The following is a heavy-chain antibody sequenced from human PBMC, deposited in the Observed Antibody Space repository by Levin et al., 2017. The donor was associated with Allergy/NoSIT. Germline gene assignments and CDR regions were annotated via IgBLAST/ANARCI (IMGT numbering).Heavy chain of an antibody. CDR1: GFTFSSYA. CDR3: AKEGPGRDFDY. J-gene: IGHJ4*02. CDR2: ISYDGSDK. Sequence: GGSLRLSCAASGFTFSSYAIHWVRQAPGKGLEWVAFISYDGSDKYYAESVKGRFTISRDDSKNTLYLQMYSLRAEDTAAYYCAKEGPGRDFDYWGQGTLVAVSS. D-gene: IGHD1-14*01. V-gene: IGHV3-30*18.